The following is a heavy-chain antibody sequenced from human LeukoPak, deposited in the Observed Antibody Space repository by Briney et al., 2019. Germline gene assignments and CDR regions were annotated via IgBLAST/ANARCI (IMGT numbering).Heavy chain of an antibody. CDR1: GFTFSSYW. D-gene: IGHD3-10*01. J-gene: IGHJ4*02. CDR3: AGLYGSGSYYLQGVDY. V-gene: IGHV3-7*01. CDR2: IKEDGSEK. Sequence: GGSLRLSCAASGFTFSSYWMSWVRQAPGKGLEWVANIKEDGSEKYYVDSVKGRFTISRDNAKNSLYPQMNSLRAEDTAVYYCAGLYGSGSYYLQGVDYWGQGTLVTVSS.